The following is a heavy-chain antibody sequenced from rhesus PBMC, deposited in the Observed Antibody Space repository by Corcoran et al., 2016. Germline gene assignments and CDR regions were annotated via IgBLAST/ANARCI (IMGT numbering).Heavy chain of an antibody. V-gene: IGHV4-169*01. CDR2: IYGIGSST. CDR1: GGSISSSY. CDR3: ARSSGYSSSYTFDY. J-gene: IGHJ4*01. Sequence: QLQLQESGPGLVKPSETLSVTCAVSGGSISSSYWSWIRQAPGKGLEWIGYIYGIGSSTNYNPSLKSRVTWSVETSKNQLSLKLSSVTTADTAVYYCARSSGYSSSYTFDYWGQGVLVTVSS. D-gene: IGHD6-43*01.